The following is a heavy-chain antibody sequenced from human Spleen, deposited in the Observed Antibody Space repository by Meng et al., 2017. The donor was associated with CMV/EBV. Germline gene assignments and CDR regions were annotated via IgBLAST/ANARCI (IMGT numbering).Heavy chain of an antibody. CDR2: IYNSGRT. D-gene: IGHD1-7*01. CDR3: ARGISGTTDFLGH. Sequence: VSGGSLSSGGYSWNWIRQYPGKGLEWIGNIYNSGRTYYKTSLKSRVNISIDPSKNQFSLKVNSVTVADTAVYYCARGISGTTDFLGHWGQGTLVTVSS. J-gene: IGHJ4*02. CDR1: GGSLSSGGYS. V-gene: IGHV4-31*02.